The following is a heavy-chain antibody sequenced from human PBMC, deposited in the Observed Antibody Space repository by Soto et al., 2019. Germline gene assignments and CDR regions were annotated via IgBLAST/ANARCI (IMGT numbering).Heavy chain of an antibody. J-gene: IGHJ4*02. D-gene: IGHD5-18*01. V-gene: IGHV3-49*03. CDR1: GFTFGDYA. CDR2: IRSKAYGGTT. Sequence: HPGGSLRLSCTASGFTFGDYAMSWFRQAPGKGLEWVGFIRSKAYGGTTEYAASVKGRFTISRDDSKSIAYLQMNSLKTEDTAVYYCTRAKRGYSYGGGLYWGQGTLVTVSS. CDR3: TRAKRGYSYGGGLY.